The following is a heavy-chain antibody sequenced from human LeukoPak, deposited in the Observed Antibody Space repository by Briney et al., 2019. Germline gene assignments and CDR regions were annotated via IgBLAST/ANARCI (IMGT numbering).Heavy chain of an antibody. CDR1: GYTFTSYA. D-gene: IGHD3-10*01. J-gene: IGHJ3*02. CDR2: INTNTWNP. V-gene: IGHV7-4-1*02. Sequence: ASVPVSCKPSGYTFTSYALIWLRQAPGQGLDWMGWINTNTWNPTYDHGLTGRFVFFFDTSLNTAYLQISSLKAEDTAVYYCARVRGWAMVRGVIITDAFDIWGQGTMVTVSS. CDR3: ARVRGWAMVRGVIITDAFDI.